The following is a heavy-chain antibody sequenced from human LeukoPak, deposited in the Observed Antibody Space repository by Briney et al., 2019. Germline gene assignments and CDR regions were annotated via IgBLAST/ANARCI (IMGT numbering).Heavy chain of an antibody. Sequence: GGSLRLSCAVSGFTISSNYMSWVRQAPGKGLEWVSSISSSSSYIYYADSVKGRFTISRDNAKNSLYPQMNSLRAEDTAVYYCARDRVGYCSGGSCYLPNYYYYYGMDVWGQGTTVTVSS. D-gene: IGHD2-15*01. CDR3: ARDRVGYCSGGSCYLPNYYYYYGMDV. J-gene: IGHJ6*02. CDR2: ISSSSSYI. CDR1: GFTISSNY. V-gene: IGHV3-21*01.